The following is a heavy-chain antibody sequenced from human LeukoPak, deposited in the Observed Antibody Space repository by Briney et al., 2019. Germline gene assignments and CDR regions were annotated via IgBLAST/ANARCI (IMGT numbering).Heavy chain of an antibody. CDR3: SRLAGDEYFDISRGPD. CDR2: IRSKTHSYAT. D-gene: IGHD3-9*01. V-gene: IGHV3-73*01. Sequence: GGSLRLSCAASGFTFSGSAMHWVRQASGKGLEWVGRIRSKTHSYATAYAASVKGRFTISRDDSKNTAYLQMNSLKSEDTAVYYCSRLAGDEYFDISRGPDWGQGTLVTVSS. CDR1: GFTFSGSA. J-gene: IGHJ4*02.